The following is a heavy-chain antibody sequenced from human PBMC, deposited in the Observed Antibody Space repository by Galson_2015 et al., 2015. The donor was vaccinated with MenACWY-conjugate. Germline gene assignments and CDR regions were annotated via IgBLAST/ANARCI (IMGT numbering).Heavy chain of an antibody. CDR2: INTNTGNP. V-gene: IGHV7-4-1*02. Sequence: SVKVSCKASGYTFTAYAINWVRQAPGQGLEWLGWINTNTGNPTYAQGFTGRFVFSLDTSVSTAYLQISSLKAEDTAIYYCVRDTKLSSSLFLFDPWGQGTLVSVSS. J-gene: IGHJ5*02. CDR3: VRDTKLSSSLFLFDP. CDR1: GYTFTAYA. D-gene: IGHD6-13*01.